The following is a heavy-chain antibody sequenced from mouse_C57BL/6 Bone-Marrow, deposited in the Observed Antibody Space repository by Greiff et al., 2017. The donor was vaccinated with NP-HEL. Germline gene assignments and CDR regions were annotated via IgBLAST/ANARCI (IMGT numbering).Heavy chain of an antibody. D-gene: IGHD2-3*01. CDR3: ARPSDGYYPDY. CDR1: GYTFTDYY. V-gene: IGHV1-19*01. Sequence: VQLQQSGPVLVKPGASVKMSCKASGYTFTDYYMNWVKQSHGKSLEWIGVINPYNGGTSYNQKFKGKATLTVDKSSSTAYMELNSLTSEDSAVYYCARPSDGYYPDYWGQGTTLTVSS. CDR2: INPYNGGT. J-gene: IGHJ2*01.